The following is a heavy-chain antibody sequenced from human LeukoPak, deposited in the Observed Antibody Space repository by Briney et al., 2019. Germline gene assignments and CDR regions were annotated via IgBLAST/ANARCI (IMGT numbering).Heavy chain of an antibody. J-gene: IGHJ4*02. CDR1: GCSISSGDYY. Sequence: SETLSLTCTVSGCSISSGDYYWSWIRQPPGKGLEWIGYIYYSGSTYYNPSLKSRVTISVDTSKNQFSLKLSSVTAADTAVYYCAREGGGDSTLDYWGQGTLVTVSS. CDR2: IYYSGST. V-gene: IGHV4-30-4*01. CDR3: AREGGGDSTLDY. D-gene: IGHD2-21*02.